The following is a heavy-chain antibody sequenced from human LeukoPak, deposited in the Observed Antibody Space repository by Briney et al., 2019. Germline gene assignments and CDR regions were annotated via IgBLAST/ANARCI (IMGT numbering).Heavy chain of an antibody. Sequence: ASVKVSCKASGYTFTGYCMHWVRQAPGQGLEWMGWINPNSGGTNYAQKFQGRVTMTRDTSTSTVYMELSSLRSEDTAVYYCASSIVGADRRYYFDYWGQGTLVTVSS. D-gene: IGHD1-26*01. CDR3: ASSIVGADRRYYFDY. CDR2: INPNSGGT. J-gene: IGHJ4*02. CDR1: GYTFTGYC. V-gene: IGHV1-2*02.